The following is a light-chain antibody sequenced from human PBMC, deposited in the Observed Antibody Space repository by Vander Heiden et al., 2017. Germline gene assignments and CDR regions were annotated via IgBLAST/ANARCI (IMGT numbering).Light chain of an antibody. Sequence: QSVLTPPPSVSEAPRQRVTIPCSGSSSNIGNNAVNWYQQLPRKAPKLLIYYDDLLPSGVSDRFSGSKTGTSASLAISGLQSEDEADYYCAAWDDSLNGVVFGGGTKLTVL. CDR1: SSNIGNNA. CDR2: YDD. CDR3: AAWDDSLNGVV. V-gene: IGLV1-36*01. J-gene: IGLJ2*01.